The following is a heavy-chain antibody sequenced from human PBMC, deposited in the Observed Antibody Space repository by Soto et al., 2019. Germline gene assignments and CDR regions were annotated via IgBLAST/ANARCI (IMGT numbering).Heavy chain of an antibody. CDR2: VYYTGST. CDR1: GGSISGSY. Sequence: SETLSLTCSVAGGSISGSYWSWIRQSPGKGLEWLGYVYYTGSTNYSPSLRSRVSISVDTSKNEFSLRLSSVTAADTAVYFCARSVAVPGAHIDYWGQGTQVTVS. D-gene: IGHD6-19*01. V-gene: IGHV4-59*01. J-gene: IGHJ4*02. CDR3: ARSVAVPGAHIDY.